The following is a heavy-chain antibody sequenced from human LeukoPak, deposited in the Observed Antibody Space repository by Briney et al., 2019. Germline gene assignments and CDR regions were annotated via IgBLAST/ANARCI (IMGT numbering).Heavy chain of an antibody. Sequence: SQTLSLTCTVSGGSISNGSNYWSWIRQPAGKGLEWIGRIYSRGATDYNPSLKSRVTISLDTSKNEFFLKLSSVTAADTAVYYCSRGIFGYNYYYLDVWGKGTTVAVSS. J-gene: IGHJ6*03. CDR1: GGSISNGSNY. CDR3: SRGIFGYNYYYLDV. V-gene: IGHV4-61*02. D-gene: IGHD3-10*02. CDR2: IYSRGAT.